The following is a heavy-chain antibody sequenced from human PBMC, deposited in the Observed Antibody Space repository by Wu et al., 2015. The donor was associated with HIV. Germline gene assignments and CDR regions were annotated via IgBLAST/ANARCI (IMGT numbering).Heavy chain of an antibody. D-gene: IGHD3-22*01. CDR1: GGTFSSYA. V-gene: IGHV1-69*18. J-gene: IGHJ2*01. CDR2: IIPIFGTA. Sequence: QVQLVQFGAEVKKPGSSVKVSCKASGGTFSSYAISWVRQAPGQGLEWMGRIIPIFGTANYAQKFQGRVTITADESTSTAYMELSSLRSEDTAVYYCARDSRVYYDSSGYYAKGNWYFDLWGRGTLVTVSS. CDR3: ARDSRVYYDSSGYYAKGNWYFDL.